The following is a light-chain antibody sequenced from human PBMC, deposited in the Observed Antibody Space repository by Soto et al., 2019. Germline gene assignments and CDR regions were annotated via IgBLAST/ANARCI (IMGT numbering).Light chain of an antibody. J-gene: IGKJ1*01. CDR1: QDIKNY. V-gene: IGKV1-39*01. CDR3: QQGFSLPWT. Sequence: DIQVTQSPSSLCASLGDIVTISCRASQDIKNYLNWYQRKPGTAPRLLIYAASILHSGVPSTFSASGSGTDFALNISSLQADDFGTYYCQQGFSLPWTFGQGTKVDIK. CDR2: AAS.